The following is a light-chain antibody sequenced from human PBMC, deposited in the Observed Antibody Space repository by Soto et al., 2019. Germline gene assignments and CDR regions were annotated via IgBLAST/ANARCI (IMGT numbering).Light chain of an antibody. CDR1: QSISSW. Sequence: DIHMTQSPSTLSASVGDRVTITCRASQSISSWLAWYQQKPGKAPKLLIYKASSLKIGVPSRFSGSGSGTEFTLTISSLQPDDFATYYCQQYNSYWTFGQGTKVDIK. CDR3: QQYNSYWT. J-gene: IGKJ1*01. V-gene: IGKV1-5*03. CDR2: KAS.